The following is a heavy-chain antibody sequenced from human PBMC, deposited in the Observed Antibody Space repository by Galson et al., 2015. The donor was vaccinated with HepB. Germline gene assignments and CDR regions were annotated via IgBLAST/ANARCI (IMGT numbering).Heavy chain of an antibody. CDR2: ISAYNGNT. J-gene: IGHJ6*02. CDR1: GYMFNSYG. D-gene: IGHD5-18*01. CDR3: ARGRGSAMVNYAMDV. V-gene: IGHV1-18*01. Sequence: SVKVSCKASGYMFNSYGISWVRQAPGQGLEWMGWISAYNGNTKYAEKFQGRVTMTIDRSTSAAYMELRSLRSDDSAVYYCARGRGSAMVNYAMDVWGQGTTVTVSS.